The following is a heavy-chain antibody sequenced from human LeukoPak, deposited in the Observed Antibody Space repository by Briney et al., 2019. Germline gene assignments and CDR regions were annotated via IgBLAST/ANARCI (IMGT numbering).Heavy chain of an antibody. CDR2: ISYDGSNK. J-gene: IGHJ4*02. D-gene: IGHD4-17*01. CDR3: ARGYGDYLFDY. CDR1: GFTFSSYA. Sequence: QTGGSLRLSCAASGFTFSSYAMHWVRQAPGKGLEWVAVISYDGSNKYYADSVKGRFTISRDNSKNTLYLQMNSLRAEDTAVYYCARGYGDYLFDYWGQGTLVTVSS. V-gene: IGHV3-30-3*01.